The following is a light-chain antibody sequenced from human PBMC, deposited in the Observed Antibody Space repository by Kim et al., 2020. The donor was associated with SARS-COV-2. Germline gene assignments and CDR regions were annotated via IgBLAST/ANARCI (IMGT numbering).Light chain of an antibody. J-gene: IGKJ5*01. CDR1: QSISSY. Sequence: SVGDRVTITCRASQSISSYLNWYQQKPGKAPKLLIYAASSLQSGVPSRFSGSGSGTDFTLTISSLQPEDFATYYCQQSYSTPPITFGQGTRLGIK. CDR3: QQSYSTPPIT. V-gene: IGKV1-39*01. CDR2: AAS.